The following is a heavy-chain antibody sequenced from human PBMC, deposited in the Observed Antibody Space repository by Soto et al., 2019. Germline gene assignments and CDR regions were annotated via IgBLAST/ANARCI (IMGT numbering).Heavy chain of an antibody. CDR3: ARDRRSLNSNYYHYGMDV. V-gene: IGHV1-18*01. D-gene: IGHD1-20*01. Sequence: ASVKVSCKASGYTFTSYGISWVRQAPGQGLEWMGWISAYNGNTNYAQKLQGRVTMTTDTSTSTAYMELRSLRSDDTAVYYCARDRRSLNSNYYHYGMDVWGQGTTVTVSS. J-gene: IGHJ6*02. CDR2: ISAYNGNT. CDR1: GYTFTSYG.